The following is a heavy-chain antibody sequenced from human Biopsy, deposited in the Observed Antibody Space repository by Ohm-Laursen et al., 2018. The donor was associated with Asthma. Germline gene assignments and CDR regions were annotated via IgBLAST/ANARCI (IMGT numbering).Heavy chain of an antibody. J-gene: IGHJ2*01. CDR1: GGSVSSGSYY. Sequence: SETLSLTCTVSGGSVSSGSYYWSWIRQPPGKGLAWVSYISYSGSTDYNPSLKSRLNISMDTSKNQFSLKLSSVTAADTAVYYCARVPTTLRYFDLWGRGTLVTVSS. CDR2: ISYSGST. D-gene: IGHD2-15*01. CDR3: ARVPTTLRYFDL. V-gene: IGHV4-61*01.